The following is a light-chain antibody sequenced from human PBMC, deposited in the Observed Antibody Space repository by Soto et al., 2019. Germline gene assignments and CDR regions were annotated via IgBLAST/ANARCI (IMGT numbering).Light chain of an antibody. J-gene: IGLJ3*02. Sequence: QSALTQPASVSGSPGQSITISCTGTSSDVGGYNYVSWYQQHPGKAPKLMIYEVSNRPSGVSNRFSGSKSGNTASLTISGLQAEDEADYYCCSYAGSWVFGGGTQLTVL. CDR1: SSDVGGYNY. CDR3: CSYAGSWV. V-gene: IGLV2-14*01. CDR2: EVS.